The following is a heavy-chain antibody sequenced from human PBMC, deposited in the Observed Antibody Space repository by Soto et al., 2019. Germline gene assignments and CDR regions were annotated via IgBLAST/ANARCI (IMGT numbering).Heavy chain of an antibody. J-gene: IGHJ6*02. CDR3: ASINYAPTIYYYGLDV. CDR1: GGTFSSYA. Sequence: QVQLVQSGAEVKKPESSVKVSWKASGGTFSSYAISWVRQAPGQGLEWMGGIIPIFGTANYAQKFQGRVSITADESTSTAYMDLSSLRSEDTAVYYCASINYAPTIYYYGLDVWGQGTTVPVSS. CDR2: IIPIFGTA. D-gene: IGHD4-4*01. V-gene: IGHV1-69*12.